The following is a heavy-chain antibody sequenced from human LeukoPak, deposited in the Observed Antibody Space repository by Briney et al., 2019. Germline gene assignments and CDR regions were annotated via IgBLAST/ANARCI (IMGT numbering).Heavy chain of an antibody. CDR2: IYYSGST. J-gene: IGHJ4*02. CDR3: ARDKRPYSSGWYYFDY. V-gene: IGHV4-39*07. D-gene: IGHD6-19*01. Sequence: SETLSLTCTVSGGSISSSSYYWGWIRQPPGKGLEWIGSIYYSGSTYYNPSLKSRVTISVDTSKNQFSLKLSSVTAADTAVYYCARDKRPYSSGWYYFDYWGQGTLVTVSS. CDR1: GGSISSSSYY.